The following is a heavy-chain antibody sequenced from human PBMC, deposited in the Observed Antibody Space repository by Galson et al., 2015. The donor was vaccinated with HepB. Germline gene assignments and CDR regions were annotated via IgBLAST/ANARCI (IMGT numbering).Heavy chain of an antibody. V-gene: IGHV3-7*03. Sequence: SLRLSCADSHLVLGDYWMSWVRQAPGKGLEWVACINQDGSEKNYVDSVKGRFTISRDNAKNSLFLQMNTLTVEDTAVYYCARDARHRPILFDPWGQGTQVTVSS. J-gene: IGHJ5*02. CDR3: ARDARHRPILFDP. CDR2: INQDGSEK. CDR1: HLVLGDYW. D-gene: IGHD3-3*01.